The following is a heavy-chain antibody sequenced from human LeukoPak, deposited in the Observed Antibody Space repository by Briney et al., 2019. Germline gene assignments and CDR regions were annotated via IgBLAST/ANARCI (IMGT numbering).Heavy chain of an antibody. D-gene: IGHD2-8*02. CDR2: IFPSGDEI. CDR3: ATYRQVLLPFES. J-gene: IGHJ4*02. Sequence: GGSLRLSCAASGFTFSTFAMIWVRQPPGKGLEWVSSIFPSGDEIHYADSVRGRFTISRDNSKSTLSLQMDRLRAEDTAMYYCATYRQVLLPFESWGQGTLVTVSS. V-gene: IGHV3-23*01. CDR1: GFTFSTFA.